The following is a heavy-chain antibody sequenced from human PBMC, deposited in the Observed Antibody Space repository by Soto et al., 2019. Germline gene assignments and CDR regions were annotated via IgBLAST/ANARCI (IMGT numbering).Heavy chain of an antibody. CDR2: IYYSGSP. V-gene: IGHV4-39*01. CDR3: ANRVEEWLPEHYSYGRDV. Sequence: PGKGLEWIGSIYYSGSPYYNPSLKSRVTISVDTSKNQFSLKLSSVTAADTAVYYCANRVEEWLPEHYSYGRDVWGQGTPVT. J-gene: IGHJ6*02. D-gene: IGHD3-3*01.